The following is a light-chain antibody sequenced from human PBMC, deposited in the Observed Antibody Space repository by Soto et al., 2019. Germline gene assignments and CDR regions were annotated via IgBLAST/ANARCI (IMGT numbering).Light chain of an antibody. V-gene: IGKV1-5*01. CDR3: QHYNSYGT. CDR1: KSMDWW. CDR2: HAS. J-gene: IGKJ1*01. Sequence: DLQLPQSRSTLPASGGDKVPSTYLARKSMDWWLAWYQKGTGKATKILIYHASSLKTGVPSRFSGSGSETEFTLTIGSLQPDGFATYYCQHYNSYGTFGQGTK.